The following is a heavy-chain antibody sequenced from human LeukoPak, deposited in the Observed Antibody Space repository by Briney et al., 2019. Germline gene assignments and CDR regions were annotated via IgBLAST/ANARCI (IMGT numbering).Heavy chain of an antibody. J-gene: IGHJ4*02. CDR2: ISYDGSNE. Sequence: GGSLRLSCAASGFTFSSYSMNWVRQAPGKGLEWVAVISYDGSNEYYADSVKGRFTISRDNSKDTLYLQMNSLRAEDTAMYYCARELRKTYYFDSWGQGTLVTVSS. CDR3: ARELRKTYYFDS. V-gene: IGHV3-30*03. CDR1: GFTFSSYS. D-gene: IGHD3-16*01.